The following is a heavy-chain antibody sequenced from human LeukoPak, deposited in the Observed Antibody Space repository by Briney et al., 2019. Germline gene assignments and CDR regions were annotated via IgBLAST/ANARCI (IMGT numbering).Heavy chain of an antibody. Sequence: GGSLRLSCAASGFTFSSYSMNWVRQAPGKGLEWVSSISSSSSHIYYADSVKGRFTISRDNAKNSLYLQMNSLRAEDTAVYYCARVEGVYDGYWGQGTLVTVSS. D-gene: IGHD2-8*01. J-gene: IGHJ4*02. V-gene: IGHV3-21*01. CDR3: ARVEGVYDGY. CDR1: GFTFSSYS. CDR2: ISSSSSHI.